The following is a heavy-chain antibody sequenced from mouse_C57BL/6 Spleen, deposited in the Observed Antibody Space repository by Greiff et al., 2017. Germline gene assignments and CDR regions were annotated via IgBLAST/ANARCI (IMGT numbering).Heavy chain of an antibody. J-gene: IGHJ4*01. D-gene: IGHD1-1*01. CDR2: IHPNSGST. CDR3: ARLQGFIATVVATNYYARDY. CDR1: GYTFTSYW. V-gene: IGHV1-64*01. Sequence: VQLQQPGAELVKPGASVKLSCKASGYTFTSYWMHWVKQRPGQGLEWIGMIHPNSGSTNYNEKFKSKATLTVDKSSSTAYMQLSSLTSEDSALYYCARLQGFIATVVATNYYARDYWGQGTSVTVSA.